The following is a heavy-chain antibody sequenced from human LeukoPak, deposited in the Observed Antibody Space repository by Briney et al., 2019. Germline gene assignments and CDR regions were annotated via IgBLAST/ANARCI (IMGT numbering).Heavy chain of an antibody. D-gene: IGHD3-3*01. CDR1: GGSISSSSYY. J-gene: IGHJ4*02. Sequence: SETLSLTCTVSGGSISSSSYYWGWIRQPPGKGLECIGSIYYSGSTYYNPSLKSRVTISVDTSKNQFSLKLSSVTAADTAVYYCARGLNDSWTGENYWGQGTLVTVSS. V-gene: IGHV4-39*01. CDR3: ARGLNDSWTGENY. CDR2: IYYSGST.